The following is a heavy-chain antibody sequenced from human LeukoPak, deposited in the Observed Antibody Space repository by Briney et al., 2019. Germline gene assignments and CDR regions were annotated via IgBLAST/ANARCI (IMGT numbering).Heavy chain of an antibody. CDR3: ARGRIQLWLYYYYYYMDV. V-gene: IGHV1-8*01. D-gene: IGHD5-18*01. J-gene: IGHJ6*03. Sequence: ASVKVSCKASGYTFTSYDINWVRQATGQGLEWMGWMNPNSGNTGYAQKFQGRVTMTRNTSISTAYMELSSLRSEDTAVYYCARGRIQLWLYYYYYYMDVWGKGTTVTVSS. CDR1: GYTFTSYD. CDR2: MNPNSGNT.